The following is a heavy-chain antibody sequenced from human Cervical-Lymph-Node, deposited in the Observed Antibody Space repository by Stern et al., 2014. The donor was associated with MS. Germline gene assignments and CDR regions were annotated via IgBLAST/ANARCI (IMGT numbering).Heavy chain of an antibody. J-gene: IGHJ5*02. D-gene: IGHD3-22*01. Sequence: VQLEGSGGGVVPPGRSLRLSCAASGFTFSSSGMHWVRQAPGKGLEWVAVIWYDGSNKYYADSVKGRFTISRDNSKNTLYLQMNSLRAEDTAVYYCARDSSGYYSNNWFDPWGQGTLVTVSS. CDR1: GFTFSSSG. V-gene: IGHV3-33*01. CDR2: IWYDGSNK. CDR3: ARDSSGYYSNNWFDP.